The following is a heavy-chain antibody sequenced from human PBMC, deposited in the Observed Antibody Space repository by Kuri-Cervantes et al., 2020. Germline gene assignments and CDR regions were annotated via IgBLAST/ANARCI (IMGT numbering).Heavy chain of an antibody. CDR2: IYYSGST. CDR3: ARLYRSGWYYFDY. Sequence: GSLRLSCTVSGGSISSYYWSWIRQPPGKGLEWIGSIYYSGSTYYNPSLKSRVTISVDTSKTQFSLKLSSVTAADTAIYYCARLYRSGWYYFDYWGQGTLVTVSS. D-gene: IGHD6-19*01. J-gene: IGHJ4*02. CDR1: GGSISSYY. V-gene: IGHV4-59*05.